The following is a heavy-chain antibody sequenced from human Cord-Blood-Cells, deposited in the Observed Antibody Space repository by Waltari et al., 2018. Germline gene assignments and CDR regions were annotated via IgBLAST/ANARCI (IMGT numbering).Heavy chain of an antibody. CDR3: AKDQGSSSGFDY. D-gene: IGHD6-6*01. CDR1: GFTFSSYG. Sequence: QVQLVESGGGVVQPGRSLRLSCPASGFTFSSYGMHWVRQAPGKGLEWVAVISYDGSNKYYADSVKGRFTISRDNSKNTLYLQMNSLRAEDTAVYYCAKDQGSSSGFDYWGQGTLVTVSS. J-gene: IGHJ4*02. V-gene: IGHV3-30*18. CDR2: ISYDGSNK.